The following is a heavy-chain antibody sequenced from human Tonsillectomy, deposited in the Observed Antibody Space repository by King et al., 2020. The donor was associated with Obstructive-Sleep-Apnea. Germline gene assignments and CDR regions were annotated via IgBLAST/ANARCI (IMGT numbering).Heavy chain of an antibody. CDR2: ISYAGSNK. CDR1: GFIFSSYA. CDR3: ARWIPYYYDAGSSLGALDI. Sequence: VQLVESGGGVVQPGRSLRLSCAASGFIFSSYAMHWVRQAPGEGLEWVAVISYAGSNKNYGDSVKGRFTISRDNSKNTLYLQMNSRVEDTAVDYCARWIPYYYDAGSSLGALDIWGQGTMVTVSS. V-gene: IGHV3-30-3*01. D-gene: IGHD3-10*01. J-gene: IGHJ3*02.